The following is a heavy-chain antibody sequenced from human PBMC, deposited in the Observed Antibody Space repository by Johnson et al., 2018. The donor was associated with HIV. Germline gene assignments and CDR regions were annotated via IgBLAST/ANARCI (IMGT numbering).Heavy chain of an antibody. V-gene: IGHV3-66*01. J-gene: IGHJ3*02. CDR3: ARVGGATGAFDI. CDR1: GFTFSDYY. Sequence: VQLVESGGGLVKPGGSLRLSCAASGFTFSDYYMSWVRQAPGKGLEWVSIIYSGGSTYYAESVKGRFIISRDNSKNTLYLQMNSLRAEDTAVYYCARVGGATGAFDIWGQGTMVTVSS. CDR2: IYSGGST. D-gene: IGHD1-26*01.